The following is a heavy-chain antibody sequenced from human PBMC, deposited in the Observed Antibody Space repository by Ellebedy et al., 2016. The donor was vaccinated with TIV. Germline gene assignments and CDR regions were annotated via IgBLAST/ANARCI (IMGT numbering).Heavy chain of an antibody. CDR3: TRWGGDT. V-gene: IGHV3-15*01. J-gene: IGHJ4*02. CDR1: GFSLSDVT. D-gene: IGHD3-10*01. CDR2: MKRKVDGGPV. Sequence: GESLKISCAASGFSLSDVTMSWVRQAPGKGLEWVGRMKRKVDGGPVDYAAPVKGRFTVSRDESKNTLYLEMNSLKIEDTAVYFCTRWGGDTWGQGTLVAVSA.